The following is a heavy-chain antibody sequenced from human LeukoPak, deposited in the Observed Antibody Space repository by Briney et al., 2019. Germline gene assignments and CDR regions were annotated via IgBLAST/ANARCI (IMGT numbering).Heavy chain of an antibody. J-gene: IGHJ5*02. CDR2: ISYDGSNK. CDR1: GFTFSSYA. Sequence: PGRSLRLSCAASGFTFSSYAMHWVRQAPGKGLEGVAVISYDGSNKYYADCEKGRFTVPRDNSKNTLYLQMNSLRAEDTAVYYCARDTVTTYNNWFDPWRQGTLVPDSS. V-gene: IGHV3-30-3*01. CDR3: ARDTVTTYNNWFDP. D-gene: IGHD4-17*01.